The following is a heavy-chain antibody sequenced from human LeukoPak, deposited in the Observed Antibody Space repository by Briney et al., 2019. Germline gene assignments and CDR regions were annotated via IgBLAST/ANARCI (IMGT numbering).Heavy chain of an antibody. J-gene: IGHJ5*02. D-gene: IGHD6-19*01. CDR2: INHRGST. Sequence: SXRGXYWRXVRXPPXKGLEWVXEINHRGSTNYNPSLKGQVTISVDTSKNQFSLKLSSVTAADTAVYYCARGVAVAGRVLWFDPWGQGTLVTVSS. CDR3: ARGVAVAGRVLWFDP. V-gene: IGHV4-34*01. CDR1: SXRGXY.